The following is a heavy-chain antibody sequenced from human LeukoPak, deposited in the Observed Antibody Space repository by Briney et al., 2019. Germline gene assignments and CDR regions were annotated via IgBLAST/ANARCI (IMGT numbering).Heavy chain of an antibody. CDR2: IYHSGST. Sequence: SGTLSLTCTVSGYSISSGYYWGWIRQPPGKGLEWIGSIYHSGSTYYNPSLKSRVTISVDTSKNQFSLKLSSVTAADTAVYYCARRPFDYWGQGTLVTVSS. J-gene: IGHJ4*02. CDR3: ARRPFDY. CDR1: GYSISSGYY. V-gene: IGHV4-38-2*02.